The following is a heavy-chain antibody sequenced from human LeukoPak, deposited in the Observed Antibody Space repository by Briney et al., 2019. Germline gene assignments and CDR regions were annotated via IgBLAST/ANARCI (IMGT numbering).Heavy chain of an antibody. CDR2: IKEDGSAK. CDR1: GFTFSSYW. CDR3: ARDSPGYGAYDLG. Sequence: PGGSLRLSCAASGFTFSSYWMSWVRQAPGKGLEWVANIKEDGSAKYSVDSVKGRFTISRDNAKNTLYLQMNSLRAEDTAVYYCARDSPGYGAYDLGWGQGTLVTVS. J-gene: IGHJ4*02. D-gene: IGHD5-12*01. V-gene: IGHV3-7*04.